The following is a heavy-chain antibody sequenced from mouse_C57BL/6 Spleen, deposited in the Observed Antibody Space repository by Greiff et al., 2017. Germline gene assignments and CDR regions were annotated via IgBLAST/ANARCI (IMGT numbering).Heavy chain of an antibody. CDR2: INPGSGGT. CDR3: AEGDPWFAY. V-gene: IGHV1-54*01. Sequence: VQLQQSGAELVRPGTSVKVSCKASGYAFTNYLIEWVKQRPGQGLEWIGVINPGSGGTNYNEKFKGKATLTADKSSSTAYMQLSSLTSEDSAVYFCAEGDPWFAYWGQGTLVTVSA. J-gene: IGHJ3*01. D-gene: IGHD3-3*01. CDR1: GYAFTNYL.